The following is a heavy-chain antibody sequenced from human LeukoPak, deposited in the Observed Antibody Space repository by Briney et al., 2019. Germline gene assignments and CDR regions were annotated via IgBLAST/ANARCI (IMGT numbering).Heavy chain of an antibody. D-gene: IGHD3-3*01. CDR3: ARVFAHGWSDY. CDR2: IYYSGTT. Sequence: SETLSLTCTVSGGSISPDYRSWIRQPPGGGLEWIGYIYYSGTTKYNPSLKSRVTISVDTSKNQFSLKLKSVTAADTAVYYCARVFAHGWSDYWGQGALVTVSS. V-gene: IGHV4-59*01. J-gene: IGHJ4*02. CDR1: GGSISPDY.